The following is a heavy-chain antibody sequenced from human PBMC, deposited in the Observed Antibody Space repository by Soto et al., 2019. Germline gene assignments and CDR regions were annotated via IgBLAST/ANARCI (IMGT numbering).Heavy chain of an antibody. CDR2: ISYDGSNK. CDR1: GFTFSSYG. CDR3: AKDAAHGSSWYYFDY. V-gene: IGHV3-30*18. Sequence: GGSLRLSCAASGFTFSSYGMHWVRQAPGKGLEWVAVISYDGSNKYYADSVKGRFTISRDNSKNTLYLQMNSLRAEDTAVYYCAKDAAHGSSWYYFDYWGQGTLVTVSS. D-gene: IGHD6-13*01. J-gene: IGHJ4*02.